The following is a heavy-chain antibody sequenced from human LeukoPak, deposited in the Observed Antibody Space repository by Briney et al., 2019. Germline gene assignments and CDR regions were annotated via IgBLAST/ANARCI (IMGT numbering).Heavy chain of an antibody. D-gene: IGHD6-19*01. CDR1: GGSISSSSYY. Sequence: SETLSLTCTVSGGSISSSSYYWGWIRQPPGKGLEWIGSIYYSGSTYYNPSLKSRVTISVDTSKNQFSLKLSSVTAADTAVYYCARHQNAANERWLVPDLPNWFDPWGQGTLVTVSS. CDR2: IYYSGST. J-gene: IGHJ5*02. V-gene: IGHV4-39*01. CDR3: ARHQNAANERWLVPDLPNWFDP.